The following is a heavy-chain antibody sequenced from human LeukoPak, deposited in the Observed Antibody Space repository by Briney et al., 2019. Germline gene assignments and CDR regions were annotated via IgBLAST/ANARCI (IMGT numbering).Heavy chain of an antibody. CDR2: ISSASNTI. Sequence: GGSLRLSCAASGFTFSSYSMNWVRQAPGKGLEWVSYISSASNTIYYADSVKGRFTISRDNAKNSLYLQMNSLRAEDTAVYYCARAIWFGELYYMDVWGKGTTVTVSS. J-gene: IGHJ6*03. CDR3: ARAIWFGELYYMDV. V-gene: IGHV3-48*01. CDR1: GFTFSSYS. D-gene: IGHD3-10*01.